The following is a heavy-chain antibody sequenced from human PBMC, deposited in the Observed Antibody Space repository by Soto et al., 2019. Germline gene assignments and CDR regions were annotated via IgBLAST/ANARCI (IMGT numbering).Heavy chain of an antibody. Sequence: PGESLKISCQGSGYSFTTYWISWVRQMPGKGLECMGRIDPTDSYTDYSPSFEGHVTMSVDRSINTAYLEWSSLKASDTAMYYCARLPPAHDRRGYHFFDSWGLGPLVTVS. CDR2: IDPTDSYT. CDR1: GYSFTTYW. D-gene: IGHD3-22*01. J-gene: IGHJ4*02. V-gene: IGHV5-10-1*01. CDR3: ARLPPAHDRRGYHFFDS.